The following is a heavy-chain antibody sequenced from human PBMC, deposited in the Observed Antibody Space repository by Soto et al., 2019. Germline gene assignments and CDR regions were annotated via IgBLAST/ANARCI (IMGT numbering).Heavy chain of an antibody. V-gene: IGHV3-48*02. D-gene: IGHD3-10*02. CDR1: GFTFSSYA. CDR3: AGVRGVIITRSYYGMDV. CDR2: ISSSGTTI. J-gene: IGHJ6*02. Sequence: GGSLRLSCAASGFTFSSYAINWVRQAPWKGLEWISYISSSGTTIYDADSVKGRFTISRDNAKNSLYLQMSSLRDEDAAVYYCAGVRGVIITRSYYGMDVWGQGTTVTVSS.